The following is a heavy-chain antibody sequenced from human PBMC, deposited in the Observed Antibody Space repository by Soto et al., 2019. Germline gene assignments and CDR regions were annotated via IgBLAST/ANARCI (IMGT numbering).Heavy chain of an antibody. J-gene: IGHJ4*02. CDR2: ISGSGGST. CDR1: GFTFSSYA. CDR3: AKARADYYGSGSPIDY. D-gene: IGHD3-10*01. Sequence: LSCAASGFTFSSYAMSWVRQAPGKGLEWVSAISGSGGSTYYADSVKGRFTISRDNSKNTLYLQMNSLRAEDTAVYYCAKARADYYGSGSPIDYWGQGTLVTVSS. V-gene: IGHV3-23*01.